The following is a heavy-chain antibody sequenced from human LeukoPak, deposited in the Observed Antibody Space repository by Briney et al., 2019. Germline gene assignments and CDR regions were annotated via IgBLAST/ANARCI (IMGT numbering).Heavy chain of an antibody. CDR2: ISYDGSNK. CDR1: GFTFSSYA. V-gene: IGHV3-30-3*01. D-gene: IGHD6-19*01. CDR3: ARIRGYSSGWYVDAFDI. Sequence: GGSLRLSCAASGFTFSSYAMHWVRQAPGKGLEWVAVISYDGSNKYYADSVKGRFTISRDNAKNSPYLQMNSLRAEDTAVYYCARIRGYSSGWYVDAFDIWGRGTMVTVSS. J-gene: IGHJ3*02.